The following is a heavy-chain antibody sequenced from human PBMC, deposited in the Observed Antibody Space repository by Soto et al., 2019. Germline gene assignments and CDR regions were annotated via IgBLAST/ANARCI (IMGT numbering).Heavy chain of an antibody. CDR2: ISYDGSNK. J-gene: IGHJ5*02. Sequence: PAGSLRLSCAASGFTFSSYAMHWVRQAPGKGLEWVAVISYDGSNKYYADSVKGRFTISRDNSKNTLYLQMNSLRAEDTAVYYCARVEKWAVPAGGLYNWFDPWGQGTLVTAPQ. CDR3: ARVEKWAVPAGGLYNWFDP. D-gene: IGHD2-2*01. CDR1: GFTFSSYA. V-gene: IGHV3-30-3*01.